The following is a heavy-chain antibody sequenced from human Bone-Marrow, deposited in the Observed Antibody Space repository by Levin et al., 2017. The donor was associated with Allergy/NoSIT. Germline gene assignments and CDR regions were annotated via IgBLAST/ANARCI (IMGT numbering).Heavy chain of an antibody. CDR2: IKEDGSET. Sequence: GESLKISCAASGFIYNKFWMNWVRQAPGKGLEWVANIKEDGSETYYSDSVKGRFTISRDNAKNSLYLQMNNLRAEDTALYYCARFPNWGQGAHVTVSS. CDR3: ARFPN. CDR1: GFIYNKFW. V-gene: IGHV3-7*05. J-gene: IGHJ4*02.